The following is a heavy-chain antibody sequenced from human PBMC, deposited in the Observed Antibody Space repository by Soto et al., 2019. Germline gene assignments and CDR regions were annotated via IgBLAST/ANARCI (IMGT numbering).Heavy chain of an antibody. CDR3: ARFPGQLAYYFDY. J-gene: IGHJ4*02. CDR2: IYYSGST. D-gene: IGHD6-13*01. V-gene: IGHV4-59*01. CDR1: GGSISSYY. Sequence: SETLSLTCTVSGGSISSYYWSWIRQPPGKGLEWIGYIYYSGSTNYNPPLKSRVTISVDTSKNQFSLKLSSVTAADTAVYYCARFPGQLAYYFDYWGQGTLVTVSS.